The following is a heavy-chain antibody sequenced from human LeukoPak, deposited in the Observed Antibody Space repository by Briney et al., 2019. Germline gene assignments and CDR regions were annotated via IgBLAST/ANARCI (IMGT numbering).Heavy chain of an antibody. CDR2: ISSSGSTI. CDR1: GFTFSSYE. J-gene: IGHJ5*02. V-gene: IGHV3-48*03. CDR3: ARARLPYGDYDFGFDP. D-gene: IGHD4-17*01. Sequence: GGSLRLSCAASGFTFSSYEMNWVRQAPGKGLEWVSYISSSGSTIYYADSVKGRFTISRDNAKNSLYLQMNSLRAEDTAVYYCARARLPYGDYDFGFDPWGQGTLVTVSS.